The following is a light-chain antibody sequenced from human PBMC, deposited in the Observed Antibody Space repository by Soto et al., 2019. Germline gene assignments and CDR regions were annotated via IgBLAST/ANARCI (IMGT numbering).Light chain of an antibody. J-gene: IGLJ2*01. CDR2: DVS. CDR3: SSYTGGSTVI. Sequence: QSALTQPASVSGSPGQSITITWTGTRSDIGDYNYVSWYQQRPGKAPKLTIYDVSNRPSGVSDRFSGSLSGNTASLTISGLQPEDEADYYCSSYTGGSTVIFGGGTKLTVL. V-gene: IGLV2-14*01. CDR1: RSDIGDYNY.